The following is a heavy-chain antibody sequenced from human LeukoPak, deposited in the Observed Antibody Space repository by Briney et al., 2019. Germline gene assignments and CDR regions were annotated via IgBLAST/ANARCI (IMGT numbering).Heavy chain of an antibody. CDR1: GFTVSSNY. Sequence: PGGSLRLSCAASGFTVSSNYMSWVRQAPGKGLEWVSVIYSGGSTYYADSVKGRFTISRDDPKNTLYLQMNSLRAEDTAVYYCARGQYYDFWSGYEYNWFDPWGQGTLVTVSS. CDR3: ARGQYYDFWSGYEYNWFDP. J-gene: IGHJ5*02. D-gene: IGHD3-3*01. V-gene: IGHV3-66*02. CDR2: IYSGGST.